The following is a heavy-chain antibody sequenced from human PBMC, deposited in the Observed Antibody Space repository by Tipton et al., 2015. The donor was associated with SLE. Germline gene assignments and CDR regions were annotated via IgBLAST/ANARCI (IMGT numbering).Heavy chain of an antibody. CDR2: LYPSGGT. J-gene: IGHJ6*03. CDR1: GGSIRNYY. V-gene: IGHV4-4*07. D-gene: IGHD3-10*01. CDR3: AKDRFISSGFPKAYYYYMDV. Sequence: LRLSCTVSGGSIRNYYWSWIRQPAGKGLEWIGRLYPSGGTNYNPSHKSRVTISLDTSKNHFSLIFSSVTAADTAVYYCAKDRFISSGFPKAYYYYMDVWGKGTTVTISS.